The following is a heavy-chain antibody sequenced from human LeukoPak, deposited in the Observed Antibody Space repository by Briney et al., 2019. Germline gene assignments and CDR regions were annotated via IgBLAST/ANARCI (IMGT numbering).Heavy chain of an antibody. Sequence: SQTLSLTCIVSRGSISSGSYYWSWIRQPAGKGLEWIGRIYTSGSTNYNPSLKSRVTISVDTSKNQFSLKLSSVTAADTAVYYCARLTQVFGYSNHFDYWGQGTLVTVSS. D-gene: IGHD5-18*01. V-gene: IGHV4-61*02. CDR3: ARLTQVFGYSNHFDY. CDR2: IYTSGST. J-gene: IGHJ4*02. CDR1: RGSISSGSYY.